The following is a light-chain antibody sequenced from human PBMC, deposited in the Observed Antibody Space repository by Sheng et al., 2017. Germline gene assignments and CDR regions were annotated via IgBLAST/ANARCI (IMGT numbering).Light chain of an antibody. Sequence: EIVLTQSPATLSLSPGERATLSCRASQSVSSYLAWYQHKTGQAPRLLIYGASTRATGVPARFSGSGSATEFSLTISSLQSEDSAVYYCQEYNDWPLTFGGGTKVEIK. V-gene: IGKV3-15*01. J-gene: IGKJ4*01. CDR3: QEYNDWPLT. CDR2: GAS. CDR1: QSVSSY.